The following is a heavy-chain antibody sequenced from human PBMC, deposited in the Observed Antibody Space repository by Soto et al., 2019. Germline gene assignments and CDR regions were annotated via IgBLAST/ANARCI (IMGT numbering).Heavy chain of an antibody. CDR3: ARDNLSVVQLWVGGMDV. CDR2: IYYSGST. D-gene: IGHD5-18*01. Sequence: SRTLSLTCTVSGGSISSYYWSWIRQPPGKGLEWIGYIYYSGSTNYNPSLKSRVTISVDTSTNQFSLKLSSVTAADTAVYYCARDNLSVVQLWVGGMDVWGQGTTVTVSS. J-gene: IGHJ6*02. CDR1: GGSISSYY. V-gene: IGHV4-59*01.